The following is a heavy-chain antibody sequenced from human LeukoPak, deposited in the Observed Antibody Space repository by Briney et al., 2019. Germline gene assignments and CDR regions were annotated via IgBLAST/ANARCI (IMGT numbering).Heavy chain of an antibody. V-gene: IGHV3-53*01. D-gene: IGHD2-2*02. CDR3: VRLTLDTVYPYYYYMDV. CDR2: IHRDDT. J-gene: IGHJ6*03. Sequence: GGSLRLSCAASGFTVSSNYMSWVRQAPGKGLEWVSLIHRDDTYYADSVKGRFTISRDNSKNTLYLQMNSLRAEDTAVYYCVRLTLDTVYPYYYYMDVWGKGTTVAVSS. CDR1: GFTVSSNY.